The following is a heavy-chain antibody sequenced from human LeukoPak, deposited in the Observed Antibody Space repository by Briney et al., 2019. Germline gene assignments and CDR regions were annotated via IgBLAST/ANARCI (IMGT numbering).Heavy chain of an antibody. V-gene: IGHV3-23*01. Sequence: GGSLRHSCPPSGLTLSSYAMSWVRQAPGKGLEWVSAISSSGGSTYYADSVKDRLTIYRDKSKNTLYLQMNSLRAEDTAVYCLAKDWVEAGGYFDYWGRGTLVTVSS. CDR2: ISSSGGST. CDR1: GLTLSSYA. D-gene: IGHD6-13*01. J-gene: IGHJ4*02. CDR3: AKDWVEAGGYFDY.